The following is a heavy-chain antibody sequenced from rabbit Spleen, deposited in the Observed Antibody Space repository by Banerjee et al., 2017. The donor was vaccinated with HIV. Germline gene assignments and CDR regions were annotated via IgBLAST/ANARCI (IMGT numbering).Heavy chain of an antibody. V-gene: IGHV1S45*01. CDR2: INAATANP. D-gene: IGHD1-1*01. J-gene: IGHJ4*01. CDR3: ARDLVAVIGWNFNL. CDR1: GFSFSDRDV. Sequence: QEQLVESGGGLVQPEGSLTLTCKASGFSFSDRDVMCWVRQAPGKGLEWIACINAATANPVYATWAKGRFTISRTSSTTVTLRMTSLTAADRATYFCARDLVAVIGWNFNLWGPGTLVTVS.